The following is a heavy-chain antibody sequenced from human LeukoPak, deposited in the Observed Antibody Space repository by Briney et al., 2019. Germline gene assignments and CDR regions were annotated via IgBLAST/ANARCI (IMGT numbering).Heavy chain of an antibody. Sequence: SVKVSCKASGGTFSSYAISWVRQAPGQGLEWMGGIIPIFGTANYAQKFQGRVTITADESTSTAYMELSSLRSEDTAVYYCARGWYGYSYVDYWGQGTLVTVSS. D-gene: IGHD5-18*01. CDR3: ARGWYGYSYVDY. CDR2: IIPIFGTA. CDR1: GGTFSSYA. J-gene: IGHJ4*02. V-gene: IGHV1-69*13.